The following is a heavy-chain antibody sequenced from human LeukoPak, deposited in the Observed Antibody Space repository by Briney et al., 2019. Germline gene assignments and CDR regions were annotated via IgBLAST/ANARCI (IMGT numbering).Heavy chain of an antibody. CDR2: ISSSGSTI. V-gene: IGHV3-48*03. Sequence: GGSLRLSCAASGFTFSSYEMNWVRQAPGKGLEWVSYISSSGSTIYYADSVKGRFTISRDNAKNSLFLQMISLRVEDTAVYYCARDSLGHSSGWRGDYWGQGTLVTVSS. CDR1: GFTFSSYE. J-gene: IGHJ4*02. D-gene: IGHD6-19*01. CDR3: ARDSLGHSSGWRGDY.